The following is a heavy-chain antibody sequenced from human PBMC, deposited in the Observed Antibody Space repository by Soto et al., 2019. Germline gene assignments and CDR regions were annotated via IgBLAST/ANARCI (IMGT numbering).Heavy chain of an antibody. CDR1: GGTFSSYA. D-gene: IGHD3-9*01. CDR2: IIPIFGTA. J-gene: IGHJ4*02. Sequence: GASVKVSCKASGGTFSSYAISWVRQAPGQGLEWMGGIIPIFGTANYAQKFQGRVTITADESTSTAYMELSSLRSEDTAVYYCARARDYDILTGSYYFDYWGQGTPVTVYS. CDR3: ARARDYDILTGSYYFDY. V-gene: IGHV1-69*13.